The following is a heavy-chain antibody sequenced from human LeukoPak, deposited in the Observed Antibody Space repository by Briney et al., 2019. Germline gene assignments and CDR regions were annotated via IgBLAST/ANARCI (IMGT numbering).Heavy chain of an antibody. J-gene: IGHJ4*02. CDR1: GYTFTGYY. D-gene: IGHD6-19*01. CDR3: ARVASSGLPFFDY. V-gene: IGHV1-2*02. Sequence: ASVKASCKASGYTFTGYYMHWAREAPGQGLEWMGWINPNSGGTNYAQKFQGRVTMTRDTSISTAYMELSRLRSDDTAVYYCARVASSGLPFFDYWGQGTLVTVSS. CDR2: INPNSGGT.